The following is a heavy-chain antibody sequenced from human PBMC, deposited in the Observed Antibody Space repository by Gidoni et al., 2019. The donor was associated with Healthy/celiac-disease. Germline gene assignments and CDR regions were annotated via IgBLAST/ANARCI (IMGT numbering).Heavy chain of an antibody. CDR2: ISSSGSTI. CDR1: GFTFSSYE. V-gene: IGHV3-48*03. D-gene: IGHD3-22*01. Sequence: EVQLVESGGGLVQPGGSLRLSCDASGFTFSSYEMNWVRQAPGKGLEWVSYISSSGSTIYYADSVKGRFTISRDNAKNSLYLQMNSLRAEDTAVYYCAKEDSSGYYYYGMDVWGQGTTVTVSS. J-gene: IGHJ6*02. CDR3: AKEDSSGYYYYGMDV.